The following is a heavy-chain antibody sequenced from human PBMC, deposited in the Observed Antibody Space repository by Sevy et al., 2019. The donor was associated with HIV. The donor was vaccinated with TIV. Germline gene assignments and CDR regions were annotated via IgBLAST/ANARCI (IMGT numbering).Heavy chain of an antibody. CDR3: ARGVYSSSWNYYYMDV. V-gene: IGHV4-4*07. J-gene: IGHJ6*03. CDR2: IYTSGST. D-gene: IGHD6-13*01. CDR1: GGSISSYY. Sequence: SETLSLTCTVSGGSISSYYWSWIRQPAGKGLEWIGRIYTSGSTNYNPSLKSRVTMSVDTSKNQFSLKLSSVTAADKAVYYCARGVYSSSWNYYYMDVWGKGTTVTVSS.